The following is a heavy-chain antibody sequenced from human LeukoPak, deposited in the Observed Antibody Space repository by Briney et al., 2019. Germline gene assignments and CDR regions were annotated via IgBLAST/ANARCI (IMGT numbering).Heavy chain of an antibody. CDR1: GGSISSYY. Sequence: SETLSLTCTVSGGSISSYYWSWIRQPAGKGLEWIGRIHTSGSTNYNPSLKSRVTMSVDTSKNQFSLKLSSVTAADTAVYYCARVFPSAMVRGVDVGWFDPWGQGTLVTVSS. J-gene: IGHJ5*02. CDR3: ARVFPSAMVRGVDVGWFDP. D-gene: IGHD3-10*01. V-gene: IGHV4-4*07. CDR2: IHTSGST.